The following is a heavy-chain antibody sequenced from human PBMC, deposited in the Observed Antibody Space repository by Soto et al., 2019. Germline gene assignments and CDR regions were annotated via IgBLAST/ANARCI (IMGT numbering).Heavy chain of an antibody. J-gene: IGHJ6*04. CDR2: IQSGGTT. V-gene: IGHV3-66*01. CDR3: ARDDVLFDGGRCYGIPLDF. CDR1: GFTVSSKY. D-gene: IGHD2-15*01. Sequence: PGGSLRLSCAASGFTVSSKYMTWVRQAPGKGLEWVSLIQSGGTTYYADSVKGRFTISRDTSENTLHLQMDSLRVEDTAVYYCARDDVLFDGGRCYGIPLDFWGKGTSVTVSS.